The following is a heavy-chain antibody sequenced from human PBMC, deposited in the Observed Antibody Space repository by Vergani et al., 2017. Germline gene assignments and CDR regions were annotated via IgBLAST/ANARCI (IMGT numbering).Heavy chain of an antibody. CDR3: ARGQWLPTLSFDY. CDR1: GYTFTGYY. CDR2: INPNRGGT. V-gene: IGHV1-2*02. J-gene: IGHJ4*02. D-gene: IGHD6-19*01. Sequence: QVQLVQSGAEVKKPGASVKVSCKASGYTFTGYYMHWVRQAPGQGLEWMVWINPNRGGTNYAQKFQGRVTMNRDTSISTAYMELSRLRSDDTAVYYCARGQWLPTLSFDYWGQGTLVTVSS.